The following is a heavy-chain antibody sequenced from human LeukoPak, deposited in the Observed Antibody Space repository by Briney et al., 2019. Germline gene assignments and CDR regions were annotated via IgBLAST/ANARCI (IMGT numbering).Heavy chain of an antibody. D-gene: IGHD3-9*01. Sequence: SETLSLTCTVSGGSISSSSYYWGWIRQPPGKGLEWIGYIYYTGGTNYNPSLKSRVTISRDTPKSQFFLKLSSVTAADTAVYYCARVPGLYYDMLTGYGSGWFDPWGQGILVTVSS. J-gene: IGHJ5*02. CDR2: IYYTGGT. CDR3: ARVPGLYYDMLTGYGSGWFDP. CDR1: GGSISSSSYY. V-gene: IGHV4-61*05.